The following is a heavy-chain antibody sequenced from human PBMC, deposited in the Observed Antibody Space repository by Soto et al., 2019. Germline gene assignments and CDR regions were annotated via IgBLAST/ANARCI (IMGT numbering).Heavy chain of an antibody. CDR2: IKSKTDGGTT. J-gene: IGHJ6*03. V-gene: IGHV3-15*07. Sequence: PGGSLRLSSEASGFTFSNAWMNWVRQAPGKGLEWVGRIKSKTDGGTTDYAAPVKGRFTISRDDSKNTLYLQMNSLKTEDTAVYYCTTERLRRTYYYYMDVWVKGTTVTVSS. D-gene: IGHD4-17*01. CDR3: TTERLRRTYYYYMDV. CDR1: GFTFSNAW.